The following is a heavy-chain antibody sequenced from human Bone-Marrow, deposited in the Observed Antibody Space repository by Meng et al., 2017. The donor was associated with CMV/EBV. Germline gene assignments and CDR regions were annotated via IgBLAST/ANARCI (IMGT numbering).Heavy chain of an antibody. J-gene: IGHJ4*02. CDR3: ARIHPGDY. CDR2: IKSDSDDT. Sequence: ASVKVSCKASGYTFTSYDINWVRQATGQGLEWMGWIKSDSDDTGYAQKFQGRVTMTRDTSISTAYTELSSLTSEDTAVYYCARIHPGDYWGQGTLVTVSS. V-gene: IGHV1-8*02. D-gene: IGHD3-10*01. CDR1: GYTFTSYD.